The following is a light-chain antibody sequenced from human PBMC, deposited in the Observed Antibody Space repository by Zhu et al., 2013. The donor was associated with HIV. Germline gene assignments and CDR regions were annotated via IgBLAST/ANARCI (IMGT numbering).Light chain of an antibody. CDR3: QQYGNSPPYS. Sequence: EIVLTQSPGTLSLSPGERATLSCRASQSVRSTSLAWYQQKPGQSPRLLIYGASSRATGIPDRFSGSGSGTDFTLTISRLEPEDFAVYYCQQYGNSPPYSFGQGTKLEIK. CDR2: GAS. J-gene: IGKJ2*03. V-gene: IGKV3-20*01. CDR1: QSVRSTS.